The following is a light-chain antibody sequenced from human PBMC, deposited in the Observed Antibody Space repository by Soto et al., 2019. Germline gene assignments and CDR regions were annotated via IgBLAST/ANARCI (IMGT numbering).Light chain of an antibody. CDR3: QQYVIYTWT. V-gene: IGKV3-20*01. CDR1: QSVSSSY. J-gene: IGKJ1*01. Sequence: EIRFTDSSRILSLFPSTRPTXXCRASQSVSSSYLAWCQQKPGQAPRLLIYGASSRAAGIPDRFSGSGSGTDFTLTISRLEPEDFAVYYCQQYVIYTWTFGEGTKVDIK. CDR2: GAS.